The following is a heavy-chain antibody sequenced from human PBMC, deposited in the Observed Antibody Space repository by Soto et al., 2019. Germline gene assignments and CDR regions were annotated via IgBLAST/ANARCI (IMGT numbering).Heavy chain of an antibody. Sequence: ASGKVSCKASGYTFTSWGSGWGVQAPGQGLEWMGWISAYNGNTNYAQKLQGRVTMTTDTSTSTAYMELRSLRSDDTAVYYCARAGDGADAFDIWGQGTVVTVSS. D-gene: IGHD1-26*01. CDR3: ARAGDGADAFDI. CDR2: ISAYNGNT. V-gene: IGHV1-18*01. CDR1: GYTFTSWG. J-gene: IGHJ3*02.